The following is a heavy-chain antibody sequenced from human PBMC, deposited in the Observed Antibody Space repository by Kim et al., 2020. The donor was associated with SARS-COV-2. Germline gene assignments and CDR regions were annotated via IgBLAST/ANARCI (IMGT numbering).Heavy chain of an antibody. J-gene: IGHJ4*02. D-gene: IGHD2-15*01. CDR1: GFTFSSYE. CDR3: ARGYSYYFDY. Sequence: GGSLRLSCAASGFTFSSYEMNWVRQAPGKGLEWVSYISSSGSTIYYADSVKGRFTISIDNAKNSLYLQMNSLRAEDTAVYYCARGYSYYFDYWGQGTLVTVSS. CDR2: ISSSGSTI. V-gene: IGHV3-48*03.